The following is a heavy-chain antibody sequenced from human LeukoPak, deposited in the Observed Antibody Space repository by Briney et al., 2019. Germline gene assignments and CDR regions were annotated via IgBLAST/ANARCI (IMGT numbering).Heavy chain of an antibody. V-gene: IGHV4-38-2*02. Sequence: MASETLSLTCTVSGYSISSGYYWGWIRQPPGKGLEWIGNIYHSGSTYYNPSLKSRLTMSVDTSKNQFSLKLSSVTAADTAVYYCARHTVVVVPAAPTGFDPWGQGTLVTVSS. D-gene: IGHD2-2*01. CDR3: ARHTVVVVPAAPTGFDP. J-gene: IGHJ5*02. CDR2: IYHSGST. CDR1: GYSISSGYY.